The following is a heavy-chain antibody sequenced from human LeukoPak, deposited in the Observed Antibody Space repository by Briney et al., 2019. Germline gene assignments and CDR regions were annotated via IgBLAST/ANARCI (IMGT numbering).Heavy chain of an antibody. CDR2: IRSDGSKK. J-gene: IGHJ4*02. Sequence: GGSLRLSCAASVFTFSSYGMYWVRQAPGKGLEWVAFIRSDGSKKYYADSVKGRFTIARDNSKNTLYLQMNSLRAEDTAVYYCAKDLNYGDLLDYWGQGTLVTVSS. V-gene: IGHV3-30*02. D-gene: IGHD4-17*01. CDR1: VFTFSSYG. CDR3: AKDLNYGDLLDY.